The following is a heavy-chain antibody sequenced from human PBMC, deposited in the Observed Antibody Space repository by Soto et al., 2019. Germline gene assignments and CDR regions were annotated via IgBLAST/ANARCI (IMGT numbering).Heavy chain of an antibody. J-gene: IGHJ4*02. CDR1: GDSISNKNYH. CDR2: INHTGST. Sequence: PSETLSLTCTVSGDSISNKNYHWTWIRQPPGKGLEWIGEINHTGSTKYNPSLKSRVTISLDTSKNQFSLSLRSVTAADTAVYYCARGREIFGAVTPFEYWGQGTQVTVSS. V-gene: IGHV4-34*01. D-gene: IGHD3-3*01. CDR3: ARGREIFGAVTPFEY.